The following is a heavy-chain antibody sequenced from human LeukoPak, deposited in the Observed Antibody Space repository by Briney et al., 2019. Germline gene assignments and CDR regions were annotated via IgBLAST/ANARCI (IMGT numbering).Heavy chain of an antibody. J-gene: IGHJ4*02. CDR3: ARDNEEYSSSSPFDY. CDR2: ISSSSSSYI. CDR1: GFTFSSYS. V-gene: IGHV3-21*01. D-gene: IGHD6-6*01. Sequence: GGSLRLSCAASGFTFSSYSMNWVRQAPEKGLEWVSSISSSSSSYIYYADSVKGRFTISRDNAKNSLYLQMNSLRAEDTAVYYCARDNEEYSSSSPFDYWGQGTLVTVSS.